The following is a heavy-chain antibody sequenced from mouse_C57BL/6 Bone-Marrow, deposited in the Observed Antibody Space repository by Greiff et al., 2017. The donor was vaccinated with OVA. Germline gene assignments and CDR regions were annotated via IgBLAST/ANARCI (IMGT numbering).Heavy chain of an antibody. CDR1: GYTFTSYG. CDR2: IYPRSGNT. CDR3: ARWGYYGFAGFAY. Sequence: VQLQQSGAELARPGASVKLSCKASGYTFTSYGISWVKQRTGTGLEWIGAIYPRSGNTSYNEKFKGKATLTADKSSSTAYMELRSLTSEDAAVDVCARWGYYGFAGFAYWGQGTLVTVSA. V-gene: IGHV1-81*01. J-gene: IGHJ3*01. D-gene: IGHD1-1*01.